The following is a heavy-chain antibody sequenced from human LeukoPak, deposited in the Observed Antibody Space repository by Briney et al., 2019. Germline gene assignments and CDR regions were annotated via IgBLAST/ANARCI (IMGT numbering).Heavy chain of an antibody. Sequence: GGSLRLSCAASGFTFNTYWMSWVRQTPGKGLEWVANIKEDGSQKNYVDSVKGRFTISRDNAKNSLYLQMNSLRAEDTAVYYCARDGFSSAINSWGQGTLVTVSS. J-gene: IGHJ4*02. V-gene: IGHV3-7*01. D-gene: IGHD2-21*02. CDR1: GFTFNTYW. CDR2: IKEDGSQK. CDR3: ARDGFSSAINS.